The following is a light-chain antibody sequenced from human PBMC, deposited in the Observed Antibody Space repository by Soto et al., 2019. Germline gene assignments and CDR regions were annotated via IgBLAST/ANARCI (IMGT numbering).Light chain of an antibody. CDR2: DAS. Sequence: DIQMTQSPSTLSASVGDSVTITCRASQRTTTWLAWYQQKPGKAPKLLIYDASSLESGVPSRFSGSGSGTEFTLTISSLQPDDFATYYCQQYNSYPRTFGQGTKVDIK. CDR3: QQYNSYPRT. J-gene: IGKJ1*01. CDR1: QRTTTW. V-gene: IGKV1-5*01.